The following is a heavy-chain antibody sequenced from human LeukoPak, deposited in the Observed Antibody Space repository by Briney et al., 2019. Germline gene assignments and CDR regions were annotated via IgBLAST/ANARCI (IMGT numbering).Heavy chain of an antibody. Sequence: SETLSLTCAVYGGSFSGYYWSWIRQPPGKGLEWIGEINHSGSTNYNPSLKSRVTISVDTSKNQFSLKLSSVTAADTAVYYCARGSSGWYVTKIPGAFDYWGQGTLVTVPS. V-gene: IGHV4-34*01. CDR1: GGSFSGYY. CDR2: INHSGST. J-gene: IGHJ4*02. D-gene: IGHD6-19*01. CDR3: ARGSSGWYVTKIPGAFDY.